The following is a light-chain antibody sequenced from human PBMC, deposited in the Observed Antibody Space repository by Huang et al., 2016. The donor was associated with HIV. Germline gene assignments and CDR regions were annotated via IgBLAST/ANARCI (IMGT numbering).Light chain of an antibody. CDR1: QSVTKY. Sequence: DIQMTQSPSPLSASVGDSFTITCRATQSVTKYLNWDQQKPGKAPNLLLYGASSFQTGVPSRFSGSGSGTDFTLTISSLQPEDFATYYCQQSSSPPPTFGPGTKVDIK. CDR3: QQSSSPPPT. V-gene: IGKV1-39*01. J-gene: IGKJ3*01. CDR2: GAS.